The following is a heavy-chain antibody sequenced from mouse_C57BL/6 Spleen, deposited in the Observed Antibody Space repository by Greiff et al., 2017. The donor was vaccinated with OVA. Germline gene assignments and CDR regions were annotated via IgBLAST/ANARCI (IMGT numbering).Heavy chain of an antibody. V-gene: IGHV1-64*01. D-gene: IGHD3-2*02. CDR1: GYTFTSYW. CDR3: AGGYQSESSGYYYAMDY. Sequence: QVQLQQPGAELVKPGASVKLSCKASGYTFTSYWMHWVKQRPGQGLEWIGMIHPYSGSTNYNEKFKSKATLTVDKSSSTAYMQLSSLTSENSAVYYCAGGYQSESSGYYYAMDYWGQGTSVTVSS. CDR2: IHPYSGST. J-gene: IGHJ4*01.